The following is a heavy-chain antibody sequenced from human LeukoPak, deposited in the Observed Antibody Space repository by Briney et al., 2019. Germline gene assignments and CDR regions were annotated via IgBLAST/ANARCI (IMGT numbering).Heavy chain of an antibody. Sequence: GESLKISCKGSGYGFFGYWIGWVRQMPGKGLEWMGIIYPDDSKTRYSPSFQGQVTMSADKSINTAYLQWSSLKASDTAMYYCARALMGELSPWGAFDIWGQGTMVTVSS. D-gene: IGHD3-16*02. V-gene: IGHV5-51*01. CDR1: GYGFFGYW. CDR3: ARALMGELSPWGAFDI. J-gene: IGHJ3*02. CDR2: IYPDDSKT.